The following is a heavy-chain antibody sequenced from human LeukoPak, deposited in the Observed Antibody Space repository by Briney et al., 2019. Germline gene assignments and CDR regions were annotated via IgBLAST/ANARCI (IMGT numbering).Heavy chain of an antibody. CDR1: GFTFSSYA. CDR3: AKLWSVVVPAAMDY. J-gene: IGHJ4*02. V-gene: IGHV3-23*01. D-gene: IGHD2-2*01. CDR2: ISGSGGST. Sequence: RAGGSLRLSCAASGFTFSSYAMSWVRQAPGKGLEWVSAISGSGGSTYYADSVKGRFTISRDNSKNTLYLQMNSLRAEDTAVYYCAKLWSVVVPAAMDYWGQGTLVTVSS.